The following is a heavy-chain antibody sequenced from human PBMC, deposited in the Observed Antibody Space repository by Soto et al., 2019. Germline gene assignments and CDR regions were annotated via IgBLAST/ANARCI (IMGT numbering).Heavy chain of an antibody. CDR2: IYSGGST. CDR3: ARASSRIGWFDP. Sequence: PGGSLRLSCAASGFTVSSNYMSWVRQAPGKGPEWVSVIYSGGSTYYADSVKGRFTISRDNSKNTLYLQMNSLRAEDTAVYYCARASSRIGWFDPWGQGTLVTVSS. J-gene: IGHJ5*02. V-gene: IGHV3-53*01. D-gene: IGHD2-2*01. CDR1: GFTVSSNY.